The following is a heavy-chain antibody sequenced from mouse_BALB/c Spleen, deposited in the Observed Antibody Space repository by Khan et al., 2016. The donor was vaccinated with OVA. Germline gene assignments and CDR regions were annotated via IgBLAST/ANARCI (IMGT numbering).Heavy chain of an antibody. V-gene: IGHV1-18*01. D-gene: IGHD1-1*01. CDR2: INPNNGDA. Sequence: VQLQQPGPELVKPGASVRISCKTSGYTFTEYTMYWVRQSHGKSLEWIGHINPNNGDATYNQQFKGKATLTVVKSSSTAYMGLRSLTSDDSAVFYCARWYFGSTWFAYWGQGTLVTVSA. CDR3: ARWYFGSTWFAY. J-gene: IGHJ3*01. CDR1: GYTFTEYT.